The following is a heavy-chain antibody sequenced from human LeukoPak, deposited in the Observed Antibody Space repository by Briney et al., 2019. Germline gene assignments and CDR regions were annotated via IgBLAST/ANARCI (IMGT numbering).Heavy chain of an antibody. CDR3: AGARHGDYRWDY. CDR2: FHSAGSNT. D-gene: IGHD4-17*01. CDR1: GYSFTNYW. Sequence: GESLKISCKDSGYSFTNYWIGWVRQMPGKGLEGMGIFHSAGSNTKYSPSFQGQVTISADKSISTAYLQWSGLKASDTAMYYCAGARHGDYRWDYWGQGTLVTVSS. J-gene: IGHJ4*02. V-gene: IGHV5-51*01.